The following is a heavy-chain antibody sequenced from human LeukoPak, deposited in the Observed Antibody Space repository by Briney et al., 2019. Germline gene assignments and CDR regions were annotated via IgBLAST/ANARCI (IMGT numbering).Heavy chain of an antibody. V-gene: IGHV3-21*01. J-gene: IGHJ4*02. D-gene: IGHD3-3*01. CDR2: ISSSSSYI. CDR1: GFTFYKYP. Sequence: GGSLRLSCAASGFTFYKYPMNWVRQAPGKGLEWVSSISSSSSYIYYADSVKGRFTISRDNAKNSLYLQMNSLRAEDTAVYYCARDYRYYDFWSGYYTDWGQGTLVTVSS. CDR3: ARDYRYYDFWSGYYTD.